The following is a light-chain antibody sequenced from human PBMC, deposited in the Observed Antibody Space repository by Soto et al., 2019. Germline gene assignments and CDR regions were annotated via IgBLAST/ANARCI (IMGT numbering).Light chain of an antibody. CDR3: QQYGNFPLS. J-gene: IGKJ4*01. CDR2: GAS. CDR1: QSVINNY. V-gene: IGKV3-20*01. Sequence: EIVLTQSPGTLSLSPGERATLSCRASQSVINNYLAWYQQKPGQAPRLLIYGASSRATGIADRFSGSGSGTDFTLTISRLEPEDFAVYYCQQYGNFPLSFGGGTKVDI.